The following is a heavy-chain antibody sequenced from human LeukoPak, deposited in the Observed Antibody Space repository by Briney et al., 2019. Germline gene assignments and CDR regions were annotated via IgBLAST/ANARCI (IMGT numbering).Heavy chain of an antibody. J-gene: IGHJ3*02. CDR1: GFTFSSYG. D-gene: IGHD3-22*01. CDR2: IRYDGSNK. Sequence: GGSLRLSCAASGFTFSSYGMHWVRQAPGKGLEWVAFIRYDGSNKYYADSVKGRFTISRDNSKNTLYLQMNSLRAEDTAVYYCARVGFYYDSSGYYYPYDAFDIWGQGTMVTVSS. CDR3: ARVGFYYDSSGYYYPYDAFDI. V-gene: IGHV3-30*02.